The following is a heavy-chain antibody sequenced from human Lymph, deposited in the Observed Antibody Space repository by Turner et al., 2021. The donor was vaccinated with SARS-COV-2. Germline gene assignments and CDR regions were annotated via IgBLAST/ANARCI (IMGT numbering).Heavy chain of an antibody. Sequence: QVQLVESGGGVVQPGRSLRLSCAASGFTFSNSGMHWVHQAPGKGLEWVAVIWFDGSNKYYADSVKGRFTISRDNSKNTLYLQMNSLRAEDTAVYYCARHNGGRLDYWGQGTRVTVSS. J-gene: IGHJ4*02. CDR1: GFTFSNSG. CDR3: ARHNGGRLDY. V-gene: IGHV3-33*01. D-gene: IGHD3-16*01. CDR2: IWFDGSNK.